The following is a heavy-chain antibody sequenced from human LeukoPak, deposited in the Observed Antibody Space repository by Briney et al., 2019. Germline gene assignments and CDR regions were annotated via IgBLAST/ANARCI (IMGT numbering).Heavy chain of an antibody. J-gene: IGHJ3*02. CDR1: GYSFTSYW. D-gene: IGHD2-15*01. CDR2: IYPGDSDT. CDR3: ARYVGCSGGGCIDAFDI. Sequence: GESLKISCKGSGYSFTSYWIVWVRQMPGKGLEWMGIIYPGDSDTRYSPSFQGQVTISADKSISTAYLQWSSLKASDTAMYYCARYVGCSGGGCIDAFDIWGQGTMVTVSS. V-gene: IGHV5-51*01.